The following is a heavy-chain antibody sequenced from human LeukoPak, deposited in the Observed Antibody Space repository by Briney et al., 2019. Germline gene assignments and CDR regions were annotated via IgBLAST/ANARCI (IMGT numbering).Heavy chain of an antibody. Sequence: WVRQPPEKGLEWIGEIYHSGSANYNPSPKTRVTISVDKSKNQFSLKLSSVTAADTAVYYCARASHDYGDYSHFDYWGQGTLVTVSS. V-gene: IGHV4/OR15-8*01. CDR2: IYHSGSA. J-gene: IGHJ4*02. CDR3: ARASHDYGDYSHFDY. D-gene: IGHD4-17*01.